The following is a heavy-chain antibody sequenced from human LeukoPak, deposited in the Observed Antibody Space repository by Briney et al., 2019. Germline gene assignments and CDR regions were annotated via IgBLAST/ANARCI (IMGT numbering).Heavy chain of an antibody. CDR3: ARSTSPKTYYYDSSGYYFEYFQH. Sequence: PSETLSLTCTVSGGSISSGGYYWSWIRQHPGKGLEWIGYIYYSGSTYYNPSLKSRVTISVDTSKNQFSLKLSSVTAADTAVYYCARSTSPKTYYYDSSGYYFEYFQHWGQGTLVTVSS. CDR1: GGSISSGGYY. J-gene: IGHJ1*01. D-gene: IGHD3-22*01. CDR2: IYYSGST. V-gene: IGHV4-31*03.